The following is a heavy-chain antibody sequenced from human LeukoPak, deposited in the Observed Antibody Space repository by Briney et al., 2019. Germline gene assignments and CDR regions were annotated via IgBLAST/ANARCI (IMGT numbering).Heavy chain of an antibody. CDR2: ISGYNGNT. CDR1: GHTFTAYG. J-gene: IGHJ3*02. CDR3: ARSPRDIVVAPTDDAFDI. V-gene: IGHV1-18*01. D-gene: IGHD2-21*01. Sequence: ASVKVSCKASGHTFTAYGINWVRQAPGQGLEWMGWISGYNGNTHYAQKLQGRVSMTTDTSASTAYMELRSLRSDDTAVYYCARSPRDIVVAPTDDAFDIWGQGTMVTVSS.